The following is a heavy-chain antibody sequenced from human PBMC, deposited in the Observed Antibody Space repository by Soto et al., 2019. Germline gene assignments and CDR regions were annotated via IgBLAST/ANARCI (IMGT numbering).Heavy chain of an antibody. CDR3: AREGLDCSGGSCYSGYFQH. Sequence: SVKVSCKASGYTFTSYAISWVRQAPGQGLEWMGGIIPIFGTANYAQKFQGRVTITADESTSTAYMELSSLRSEDTAVYYCAREGLDCSGGSCYSGYFQHWSQGTLVTVSS. CDR1: GYTFTSYA. V-gene: IGHV1-69*13. CDR2: IIPIFGTA. J-gene: IGHJ1*01. D-gene: IGHD2-15*01.